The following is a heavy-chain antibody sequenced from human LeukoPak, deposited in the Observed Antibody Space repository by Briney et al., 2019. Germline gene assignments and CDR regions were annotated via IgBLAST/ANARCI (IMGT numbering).Heavy chain of an antibody. J-gene: IGHJ5*02. CDR1: GGSISSYY. D-gene: IGHD6-13*01. Sequence: ASETLSLTCTVSGGSISSYYWSWIRQPPGKGLEWIGYIYYSGSTNYNPSLKSRVTISVDTSKNQFSLKLSSVTAADTAVYYCARGYIATSWYSNWFDPWGQGTLVTVSS. V-gene: IGHV4-59*01. CDR2: IYYSGST. CDR3: ARGYIATSWYSNWFDP.